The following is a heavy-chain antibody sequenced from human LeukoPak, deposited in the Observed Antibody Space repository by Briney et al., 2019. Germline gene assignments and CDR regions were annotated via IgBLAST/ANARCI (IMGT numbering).Heavy chain of an antibody. V-gene: IGHV1-2*02. CDR3: ARGRYKEYWSSTSCQPGNDY. CDR2: INTNSGGT. Sequence: ASVKVSCKASGYTFTVHHIQWVRQAPGQGLEWMGWINTNSGGTTYSQKFQGRVTMTRNTSISTAYMELSSLRSEDTAVYYCARGRYKEYWSSTSCQPGNDYWGQGTLVTVSP. D-gene: IGHD2-2*01. CDR1: GYTFTVHH. J-gene: IGHJ4*02.